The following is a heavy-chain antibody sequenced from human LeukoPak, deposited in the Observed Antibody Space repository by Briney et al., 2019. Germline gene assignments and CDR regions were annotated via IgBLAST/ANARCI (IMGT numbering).Heavy chain of an antibody. J-gene: IGHJ4*02. Sequence: PGRFLRLSCAASGFTFSSYGMHWVRQAPGKGLEWVAVIWYDGSNKYYADSVKGRFTISRDNSKNTLYLQMNSLRAEDTAVYYCARDSDHSSSWSPLYYFDYWGQGTLVTVSS. CDR1: GFTFSSYG. CDR2: IWYDGSNK. V-gene: IGHV3-33*01. D-gene: IGHD6-13*01. CDR3: ARDSDHSSSWSPLYYFDY.